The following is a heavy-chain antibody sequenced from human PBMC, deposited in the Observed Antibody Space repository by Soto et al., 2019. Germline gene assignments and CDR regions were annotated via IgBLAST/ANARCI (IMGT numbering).Heavy chain of an antibody. Sequence: GGSLRLSCSASGFSFSSYGMHWIRQAPGKGLEWVAAISYDGDNRHYIDSVKGRFTISRDSSKNMVFLQMNSLRGEDTAVYYCAKDAPGGPKLDYFDYWGQGTLVTVSS. CDR1: GFSFSSYG. CDR3: AKDAPGGPKLDYFDY. J-gene: IGHJ4*02. V-gene: IGHV3-30*18. CDR2: ISYDGDNR.